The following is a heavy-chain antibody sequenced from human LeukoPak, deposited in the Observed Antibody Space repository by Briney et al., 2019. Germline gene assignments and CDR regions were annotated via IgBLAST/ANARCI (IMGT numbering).Heavy chain of an antibody. CDR2: ISSSGSTI. Sequence: GSLRLSCAASGFTFSSYEMNWVRQAPGKGLEWVSYISSSGSTIYYADSVKGRFTISRDNAKNTLYLQMNSLRAEDTAVYYCAKERDYYYYMDVWGKGTTVTVSS. CDR1: GFTFSSYE. J-gene: IGHJ6*03. V-gene: IGHV3-48*03. CDR3: AKERDYYYYMDV.